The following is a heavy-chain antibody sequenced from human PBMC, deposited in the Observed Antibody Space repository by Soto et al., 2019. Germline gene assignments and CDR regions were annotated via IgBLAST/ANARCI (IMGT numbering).Heavy chain of an antibody. D-gene: IGHD2-8*01. CDR2: IYYSGST. CDR1: GGSISSSSYY. V-gene: IGHV4-39*01. Sequence: TSQPRSLTCTVAGGSISSSSYYWGWIRQPPGKGLEWIGSIYYSGSTYYNPSLKSRVTISVDTSKNQFSLKLSSVTAADTAVYHCARPGSELAGYCTTGVCPERTRFDYWGQGTLVTVSS. CDR3: ARPGSELAGYCTTGVCPERTRFDY. J-gene: IGHJ4*02.